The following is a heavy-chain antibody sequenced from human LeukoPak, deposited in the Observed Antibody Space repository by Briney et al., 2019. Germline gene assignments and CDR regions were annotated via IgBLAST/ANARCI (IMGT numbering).Heavy chain of an antibody. D-gene: IGHD6-13*01. V-gene: IGHV4-59*06. CDR3: ARAGYEYAFDI. CDR2: IYYSGST. CDR1: GGSISNYY. Sequence: PSETLSLTCTVSGGSISNYYWSWIRQHPGKGLEWIGYIYYSGSTYYNPSLKSRVTISVDTSKNQFSLKLSSVTAADTAVYYCARAGYEYAFDIWGQGTMVTVSS. J-gene: IGHJ3*02.